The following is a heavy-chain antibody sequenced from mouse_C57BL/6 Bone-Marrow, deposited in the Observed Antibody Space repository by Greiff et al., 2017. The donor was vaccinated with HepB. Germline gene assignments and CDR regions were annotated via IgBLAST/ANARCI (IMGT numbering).Heavy chain of an antibody. D-gene: IGHD1-1*01. CDR2: INPNYGTN. CDR1: GYSFTDYN. V-gene: IGHV1-39*01. J-gene: IGHJ3*01. Sequence: VQLQQSGPELVKPGASVKISCKASGYSFTDYNMNWVKQSNGKSLEWIGVINPNYGTNSYNQKFKGKATLTVDQSSSTAYMQLNSLTSEDSAVYYCARLRYYGSSYVGFAYWGQGTLVTVSA. CDR3: ARLRYYGSSYVGFAY.